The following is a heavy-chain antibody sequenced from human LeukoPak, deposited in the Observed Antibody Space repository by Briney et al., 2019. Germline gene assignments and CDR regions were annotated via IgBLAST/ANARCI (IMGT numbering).Heavy chain of an antibody. CDR3: ARHDLHMVRGVISWFDP. Sequence: SETLSLTCSVFGGSISNTDRYWGWVRQPPEKGLEWIGSIYYSGFTYYNPSLKSRVTISVDTSKNQFSLKLSSVTAADTAVYYCARHDLHMVRGVISWFDPWGQGTLVTVSS. CDR2: IYYSGFT. CDR1: GGSISNTDRY. D-gene: IGHD3-10*01. V-gene: IGHV4-39*01. J-gene: IGHJ5*02.